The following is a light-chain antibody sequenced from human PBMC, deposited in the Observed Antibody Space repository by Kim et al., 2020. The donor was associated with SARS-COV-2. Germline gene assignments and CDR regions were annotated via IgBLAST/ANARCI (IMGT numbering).Light chain of an antibody. J-gene: IGLJ3*02. CDR3: AAWDDSLNGWV. CDR1: SSNIGSNN. V-gene: IGLV1-44*01. CDR2: SNN. Sequence: GQRVTISCSGSSSNIGSNNVNWYHHLPGTAPKHLIYSNNQRPSGVPDRFSGSKSDTSASLAISGLQSEDEADYYCAAWDDSLNGWVFGGGTQLTVL.